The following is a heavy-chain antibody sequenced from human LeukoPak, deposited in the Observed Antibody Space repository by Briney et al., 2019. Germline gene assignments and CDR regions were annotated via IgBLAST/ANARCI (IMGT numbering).Heavy chain of an antibody. V-gene: IGHV3-20*04. CDR2: INWNGGST. CDR3: AGGYYYYYYMDV. Sequence: GGSLRLSCAASGFTFDDYGMSWVRQAPGKGLEWVSGINWNGGSTGYADSVKGRFTISRDNAKNSLYPQMNSLRAEDTALYYCAGGYYYYYYMDVWGKGTTVTDSS. D-gene: IGHD2-15*01. CDR1: GFTFDDYG. J-gene: IGHJ6*03.